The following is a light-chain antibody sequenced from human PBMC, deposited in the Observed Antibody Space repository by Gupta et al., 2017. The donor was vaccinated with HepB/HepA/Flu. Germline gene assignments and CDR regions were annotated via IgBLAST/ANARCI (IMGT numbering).Light chain of an antibody. Sequence: QSVLTQPPSVSGAPGQRVTISCTGSSSNIGAGYDVHWYQQLPGTAPKLLIYGNSKRPSGVPDGFSGSKSGTSASLAITGLQAEDEADYYCQSYDSSLSVSFGGGTKLTVL. CDR2: GNS. CDR3: QSYDSSLSVS. V-gene: IGLV1-40*01. CDR1: SSNIGAGYD. J-gene: IGLJ2*01.